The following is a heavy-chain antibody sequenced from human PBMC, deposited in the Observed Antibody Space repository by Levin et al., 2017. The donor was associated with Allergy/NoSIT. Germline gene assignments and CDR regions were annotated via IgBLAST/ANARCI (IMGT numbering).Heavy chain of an antibody. V-gene: IGHV1-18*01. CDR2: ISAYNHNT. Sequence: ASVKVSCKASGSTFTSYAISWVRQAPGQGLEWMGWISAYNHNTNYAQKFQGRVTMTTDTSTNTAYMELRSLRSDDTAVYYCATTSIGYSYGLDAFDIWGQGTMVTVSS. CDR3: ATTSIGYSYGLDAFDI. CDR1: GSTFTSYA. D-gene: IGHD5-18*01. J-gene: IGHJ3*02.